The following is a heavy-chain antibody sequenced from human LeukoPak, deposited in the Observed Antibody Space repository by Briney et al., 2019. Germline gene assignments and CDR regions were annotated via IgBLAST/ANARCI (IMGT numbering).Heavy chain of an antibody. Sequence: PSETLSLTCTVSGGSISSGGYYWSWIRQRPGKGLEWIGYIYYSGSTYYNPSLKSRVTISVDTSKNQFSLKLSSVTAADTAVYYCARVYHVLRFLEWPKNAFDIWGQGTMVTVSS. J-gene: IGHJ3*02. V-gene: IGHV4-31*03. CDR2: IYYSGST. D-gene: IGHD3-3*01. CDR3: ARVYHVLRFLEWPKNAFDI. CDR1: GGSISSGGYY.